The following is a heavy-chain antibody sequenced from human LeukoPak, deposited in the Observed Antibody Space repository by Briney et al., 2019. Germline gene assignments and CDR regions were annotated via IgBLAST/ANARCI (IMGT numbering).Heavy chain of an antibody. V-gene: IGHV3-30*18. Sequence: PGGSLRLSCAASGFTFSSYGMHWVRQAPGKGLEWVAVISYDGSNKYYADSVKGRFTISRDNSKNTLYLQMNSLRAEDTAVYYCAKATGGDCLDYWGQGTLVTVSS. CDR2: ISYDGSNK. CDR3: AKATGGDCLDY. J-gene: IGHJ4*02. D-gene: IGHD2-21*02. CDR1: GFTFSSYG.